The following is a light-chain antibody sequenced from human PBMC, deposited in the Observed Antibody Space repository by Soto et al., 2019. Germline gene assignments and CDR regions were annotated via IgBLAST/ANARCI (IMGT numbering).Light chain of an antibody. CDR2: GAS. Sequence: EIVLTQSPSTLSLSPGERATLSCRASQSVGTFFAWYQQKPGQAPRLLIHGASNRASGIPDRFSGSGSGTDFTLTISRLEPEDFAVYYCQQYGSSITFGQGTRLEIK. CDR3: QQYGSSIT. CDR1: QSVGTF. J-gene: IGKJ5*01. V-gene: IGKV3-20*01.